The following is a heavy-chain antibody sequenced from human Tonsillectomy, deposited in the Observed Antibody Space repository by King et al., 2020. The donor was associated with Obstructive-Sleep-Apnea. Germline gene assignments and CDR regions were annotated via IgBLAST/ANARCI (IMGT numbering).Heavy chain of an antibody. V-gene: IGHV1-2*02. Sequence: VQLVQSGAEVKKPGASVKVSCKASGYNFTGYYMHWVRQAPGQGLEWMGWINPNSGGTNYAQKFQGRVTMTRDTSTSTAYMELSRLRPDDTAVYYGARDLGWLEYYFDSWGQGTLVTVSS. CDR2: INPNSGGT. CDR1: GYNFTGYY. J-gene: IGHJ4*02. D-gene: IGHD6-19*01. CDR3: ARDLGWLEYYFDS.